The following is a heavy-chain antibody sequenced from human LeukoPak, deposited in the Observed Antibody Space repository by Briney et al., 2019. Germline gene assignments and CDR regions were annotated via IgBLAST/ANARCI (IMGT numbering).Heavy chain of an antibody. D-gene: IGHD6-13*01. CDR2: INPNSGGT. CDR1: GYTFTDYY. Sequence: ASVKVSCKASGYTFTDYYIHWVRQAPGQGFEWMGWINPNSGGTNYAPRFQGRVTMTRDTSITTAYMELSSLRSDDTAVYYCVGDIAPSGAWWFDPWGQGTLVTVSS. V-gene: IGHV1-2*02. CDR3: VGDIAPSGAWWFDP. J-gene: IGHJ5*02.